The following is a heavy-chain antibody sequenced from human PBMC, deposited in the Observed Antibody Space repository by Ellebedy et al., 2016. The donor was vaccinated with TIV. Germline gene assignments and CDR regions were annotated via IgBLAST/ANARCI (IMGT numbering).Heavy chain of an antibody. D-gene: IGHD6-13*01. CDR3: ATRIAAVTLSYYGMDV. V-gene: IGHV1-2*02. CDR2: INPNSGGT. CDR1: GYTFTSYY. J-gene: IGHJ6*02. Sequence: ASVKVSCKASGYTFTSYYMHWVRQAPGQGLEWMGWINPNSGGTNYAQKFQGRVTMTRDTSISTAYMELSRLRSDDTAVYYCATRIAAVTLSYYGMDVWGQGTTVTVSS.